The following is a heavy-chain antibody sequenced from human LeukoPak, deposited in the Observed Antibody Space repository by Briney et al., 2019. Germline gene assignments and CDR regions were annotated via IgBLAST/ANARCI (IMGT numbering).Heavy chain of an antibody. CDR3: ATYKNWVAGDV. CDR2: IKKDGSEE. CDR1: GFTFSDYW. V-gene: IGHV3-7*01. D-gene: IGHD7-27*01. J-gene: IGHJ6*02. Sequence: PGGSLRLSCAASGFTFSDYWMTWVRQAPGKGPEWVANIKKDGSEEHYVDSVKGRFTVSRDNAQNSLFLQMNSLRVEDTAVYYCATYKNWVAGDVWGQGTTVFVSS.